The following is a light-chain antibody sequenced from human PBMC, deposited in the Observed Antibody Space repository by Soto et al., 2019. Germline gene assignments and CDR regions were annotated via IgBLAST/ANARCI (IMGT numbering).Light chain of an antibody. J-gene: IGKJ1*01. CDR2: AAS. Sequence: DIQMTQSPSSLSASVGDRVTITCRTSQTIINNLNWHQQKPGRAPKLLIYAASSLQSGVPSRFSGSGSGTDFTLTISSLQPEDFATYFCQQSHTARTFGQGTKVDIK. V-gene: IGKV1-39*01. CDR3: QQSHTART. CDR1: QTIINN.